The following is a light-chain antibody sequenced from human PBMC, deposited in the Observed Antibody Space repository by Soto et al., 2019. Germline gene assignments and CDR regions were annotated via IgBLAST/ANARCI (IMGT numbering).Light chain of an antibody. CDR3: SSYTTTNTLV. Sequence: QSALTQPASVSGSPGQSITISCTGTSSDVGGYNFVSWYQHHPGKVPKLMLYEVSNRPSGVSSRFSGSKSGNTASLTISGLQAEDEADCYCSSYTTTNTLVFGTGTKVTVL. V-gene: IGLV2-14*01. J-gene: IGLJ1*01. CDR2: EVS. CDR1: SSDVGGYNF.